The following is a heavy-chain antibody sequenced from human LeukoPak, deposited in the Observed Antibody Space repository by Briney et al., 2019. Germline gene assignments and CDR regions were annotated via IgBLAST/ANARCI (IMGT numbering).Heavy chain of an antibody. CDR3: ARSRMVRDGGVRGWIDY. CDR1: GGSISSSSYY. D-gene: IGHD3-10*01. J-gene: IGHJ4*02. Sequence: KPSETLSLTCTVSGGSISSSSYYWGWIRQPPGKGLEWIGSIYYSGGTYYNPSLKSRVTISVDTSKNQFSLKLSSVTAADTAVYYCARSRMVRDGGVRGWIDYWGQGTLVTVSS. V-gene: IGHV4-39*07. CDR2: IYYSGGT.